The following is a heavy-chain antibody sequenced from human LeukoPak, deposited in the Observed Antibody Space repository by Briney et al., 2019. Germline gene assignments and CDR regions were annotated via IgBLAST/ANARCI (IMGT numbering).Heavy chain of an antibody. J-gene: IGHJ6*03. D-gene: IGHD5-24*01. CDR1: GYTFTGYY. CDR3: ARWLQQNYYYYMDV. CDR2: INPNSGGT. Sequence: ASVKVSCKASGYTFTGYYLHWVRQAPGQGLEWMGWINPNSGGTNYAQEFQGRVTMTRDTSISTAYMELSRLRSDDTAVYYCARWLQQNYYYYMDVWGKGTTVTVSS. V-gene: IGHV1-2*02.